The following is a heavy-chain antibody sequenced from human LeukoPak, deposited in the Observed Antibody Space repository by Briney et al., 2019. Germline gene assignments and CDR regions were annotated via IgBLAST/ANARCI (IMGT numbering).Heavy chain of an antibody. Sequence: SETLSLTCAVSGGSISSSNWWSWVRQPPGKGLEWIGYIYYSGSTNYNPSLKSRVTISVDTSKNQFSLKLSSVTAADTTVYYCARERWYAPYYFDYWGQGTLVTVSS. D-gene: IGHD2-15*01. CDR2: IYYSGST. CDR1: GGSISSSNW. CDR3: ARERWYAPYYFDY. J-gene: IGHJ4*02. V-gene: IGHV4-4*02.